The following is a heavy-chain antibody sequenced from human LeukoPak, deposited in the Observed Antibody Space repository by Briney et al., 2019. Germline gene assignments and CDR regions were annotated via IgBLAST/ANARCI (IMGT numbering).Heavy chain of an antibody. CDR1: GYTLTELS. CDR2: FDPEDGET. CDR3: ATGELRYFDWLLLDY. J-gene: IGHJ4*02. V-gene: IGHV1-24*01. D-gene: IGHD3-9*01. Sequence: ASVKVSCKASGYTLTELSMHWARQAPGKGLEWMGGFDPEDGETIYAQKFQGRVTMTEDTSTDTAYMELSSLRSEDTAVYYCATGELRYFDWLLLDYWGQGTLVTVSS.